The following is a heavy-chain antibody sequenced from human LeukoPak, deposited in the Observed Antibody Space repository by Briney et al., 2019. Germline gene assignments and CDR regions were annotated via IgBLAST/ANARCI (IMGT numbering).Heavy chain of an antibody. CDR1: GGSISSSDYY. CDR2: IYHSENT. J-gene: IGHJ1*01. Sequence: SETLSLTCTVSGGSISSSDYYWSWIRQPPGKGLEWIGYIYHSENTYYNPSLKSRVTISVDTSKNQFSLKLSSVTAADTAVYYCARDRKTHSEYFQHWGQGTLVTVSS. V-gene: IGHV4-30-2*01. D-gene: IGHD3-3*02. CDR3: ARDRKTHSEYFQH.